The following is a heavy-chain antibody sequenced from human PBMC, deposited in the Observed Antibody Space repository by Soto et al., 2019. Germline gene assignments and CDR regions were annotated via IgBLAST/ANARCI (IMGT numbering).Heavy chain of an antibody. Sequence: RASVKVSCKASGGTFSTYAISWVRQAPGQGLEWMGGIIPIFGKTNYAQKFQGRVTITADESTSTAYMDLSSLRSEDTAVYYCARDLGSKSSRSLDYWGQGTLVTVSS. CDR1: GGTFSTYA. D-gene: IGHD6-6*01. V-gene: IGHV1-69*13. CDR3: ARDLGSKSSRSLDY. CDR2: IIPIFGKT. J-gene: IGHJ4*02.